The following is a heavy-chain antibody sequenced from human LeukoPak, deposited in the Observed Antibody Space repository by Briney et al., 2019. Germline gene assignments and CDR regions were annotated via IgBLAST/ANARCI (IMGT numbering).Heavy chain of an antibody. CDR2: INPNSGGT. J-gene: IGHJ4*02. Sequence: GASVKVSCKASGYTFTGYYMHWVRQAPGQGREGMGWINPNSGGTNYAQKFEGRVTMTRDTSISTAYMELSRLRSDDTAVYYCARDKPEDPYYYDSSGYYNFGYWGQGTLVTVSS. D-gene: IGHD3-22*01. CDR1: GYTFTGYY. CDR3: ARDKPEDPYYYDSSGYYNFGY. V-gene: IGHV1-2*02.